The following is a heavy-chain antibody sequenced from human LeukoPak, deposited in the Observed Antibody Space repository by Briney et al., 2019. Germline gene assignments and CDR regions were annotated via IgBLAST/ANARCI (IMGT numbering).Heavy chain of an antibody. V-gene: IGHV4-39*01. CDR2: IYYSGST. CDR3: ARRCTNGVCYDGDFDY. D-gene: IGHD2-8*01. Sequence: SETLSLTCTASGGSISSSSYYWGWLRQPPGKGLEWIGSIYYSGSTYYNPSLKSRVTISVDTSKNQFSLKLSSVTAADTAVYYCARRCTNGVCYDGDFDYWGQGTLVTVSS. CDR1: GGSISSSSYY. J-gene: IGHJ4*02.